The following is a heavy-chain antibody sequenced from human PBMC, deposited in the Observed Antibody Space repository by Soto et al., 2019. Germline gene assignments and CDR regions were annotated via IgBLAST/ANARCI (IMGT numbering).Heavy chain of an antibody. CDR1: GGSISSSSYY. Sequence: SETLSLTCTVSGGSISSSSYYWGWIRQPPGKGLEWIGSIYYSGSTYYNPSLKSRVTISVDTSKNQFSLKLSSVTAADTAVYYCARLRGDYGYWGQGTLVTVSS. CDR2: IYYSGST. D-gene: IGHD4-17*01. CDR3: ARLRGDYGY. V-gene: IGHV4-39*01. J-gene: IGHJ4*02.